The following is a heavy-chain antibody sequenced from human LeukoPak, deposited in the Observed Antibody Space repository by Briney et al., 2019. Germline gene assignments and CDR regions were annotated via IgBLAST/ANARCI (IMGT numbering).Heavy chain of an antibody. V-gene: IGHV1-24*01. Sequence: GASVKVSCKVSGYTLTELSMHWVRQAPGKGLEWMGGFDPEDGGTLYAQNFQGRVTMTEDTSTDTAYMELSSLRSDDTAMYYCATDQRGAGLGFRYGSGSFNGLDVWGQGTRSPSR. CDR2: FDPEDGGT. D-gene: IGHD3-10*01. CDR1: GYTLTELS. J-gene: IGHJ6*02. CDR3: ATDQRGAGLGFRYGSGSFNGLDV.